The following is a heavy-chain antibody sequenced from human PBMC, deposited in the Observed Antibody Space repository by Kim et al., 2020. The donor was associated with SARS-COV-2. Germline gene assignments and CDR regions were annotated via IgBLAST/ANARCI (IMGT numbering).Heavy chain of an antibody. V-gene: IGHV3-33*01. J-gene: IGHJ4*02. D-gene: IGHD4-17*01. CDR1: GFTFSSYG. CDR3: AREGYGDYGYDY. CDR2: IWYDGSNK. Sequence: GGSLRLSCAASGFTFSSYGMHWVRQAPGKGLEWVAVIWYDGSNKYYADSVKGRFTISRDNSKNTLYLQMNSLRAEDTAVYYCAREGYGDYGYDYWGQGTLVTVSS.